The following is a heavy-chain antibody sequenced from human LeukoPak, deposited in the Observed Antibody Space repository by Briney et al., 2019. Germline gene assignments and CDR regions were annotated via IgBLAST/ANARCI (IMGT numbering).Heavy chain of an antibody. J-gene: IGHJ4*02. Sequence: GGSLRLSCAASGFTFSTYEMNWVRQAPGKGLEWVSYISSSAIAIYYADSVKGRFTVSRDGAKNSLYLQMNSLRAEDTAVYYCARAASRLFDYWGQGALVTVSS. CDR2: ISSSAIAI. D-gene: IGHD2-21*01. CDR1: GFTFSTYE. V-gene: IGHV3-48*03. CDR3: ARAASRLFDY.